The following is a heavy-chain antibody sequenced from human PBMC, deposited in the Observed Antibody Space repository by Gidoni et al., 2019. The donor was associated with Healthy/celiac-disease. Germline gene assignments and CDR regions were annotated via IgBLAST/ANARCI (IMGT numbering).Heavy chain of an antibody. CDR2: IYYSGST. J-gene: IGHJ5*02. CDR3: ARESAGSKYYYDSSGNNWFDP. CDR1: GGSISSGGYY. D-gene: IGHD3-22*01. Sequence: QVQLQESGPGLVKPSQTLSLTCTVSGGSISSGGYYWSWIRQHPGKGLEWIGYIYYSGSTYYNPSLKSRVTISVDTSKNQFSLKLSSVTAADTAVYYCARESAGSKYYYDSSGNNWFDPWGQGTLVTVSS. V-gene: IGHV4-31*03.